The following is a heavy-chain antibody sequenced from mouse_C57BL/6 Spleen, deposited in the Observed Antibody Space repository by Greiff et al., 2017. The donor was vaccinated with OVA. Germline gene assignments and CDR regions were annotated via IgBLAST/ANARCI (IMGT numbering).Heavy chain of an antibody. Sequence: EVKLVESGGGLVKPGGSLKLSCAASGFTFSDYGMHWVRQAPEKGLEWVAYISSGSSTIYYADTVKGRFTISRDNAKNTLFLQMTSLRSEDTAMYYCARGIYYYGSSYFDYWGQGTTLTVSS. CDR2: ISSGSSTI. V-gene: IGHV5-17*01. D-gene: IGHD1-1*01. CDR1: GFTFSDYG. J-gene: IGHJ2*01. CDR3: ARGIYYYGSSYFDY.